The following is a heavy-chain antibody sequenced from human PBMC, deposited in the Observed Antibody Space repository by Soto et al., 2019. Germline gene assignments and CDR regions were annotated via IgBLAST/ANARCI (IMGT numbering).Heavy chain of an antibody. CDR2: IYYSGST. CDR3: ARAPGGYDSSGYYAFSFDY. D-gene: IGHD3-22*01. V-gene: IGHV4-59*01. Sequence: QVQLQESGPGLVKPSETLSLTCTVSGGSISSYYWSWIRQPPGKGLEWIGYIYYSGSTNYNPSLKRRVTISVDTSKNQFSLKLSSVTAADTAVYYCARAPGGYDSSGYYAFSFDYWGQGTLVTVSS. CDR1: GGSISSYY. J-gene: IGHJ4*02.